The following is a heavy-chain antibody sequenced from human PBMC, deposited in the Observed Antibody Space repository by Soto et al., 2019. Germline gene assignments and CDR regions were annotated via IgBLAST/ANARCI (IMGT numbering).Heavy chain of an antibody. D-gene: IGHD6-13*01. V-gene: IGHV3-30-3*01. CDR1: GFTFSSYP. J-gene: IGHJ6*02. CDR2: ISYDGTNE. CDR3: ARPCLYSSNPHYYYYGMDV. Sequence: QVQLVESGGGVVQPGRSLRRSCAASGFTFSSYPMDWVRQAPGKGLEWVAVISYDGTNEHYADSVKGRFTISRDNSKNTLYLQMNSLRAEDTAVYYCARPCLYSSNPHYYYYGMDVWGQGTTVTVSS.